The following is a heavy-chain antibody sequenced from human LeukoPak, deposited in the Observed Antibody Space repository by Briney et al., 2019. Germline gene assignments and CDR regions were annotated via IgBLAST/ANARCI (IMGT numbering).Heavy chain of an antibody. CDR3: ARWPGYGGNWKGITTDY. D-gene: IGHD4-23*01. V-gene: IGHV1-69*04. Sequence: VASVKVSCKASGGTFSSYAISWVRQAPGQGLEWMGRIIPILGIANYAQKFQGRVTITADKSTSTAYMELSSLRSEDTAVYYCARWPGYGGNWKGITTDYWGQGTLVTVSS. CDR2: IIPILGIA. CDR1: GGTFSSYA. J-gene: IGHJ4*02.